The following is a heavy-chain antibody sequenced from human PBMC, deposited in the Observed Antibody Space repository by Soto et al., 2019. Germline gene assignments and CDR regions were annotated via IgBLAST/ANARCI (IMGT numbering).Heavy chain of an antibody. CDR2: IYPGDSDT. J-gene: IGHJ6*02. Sequence: PGESLKISCKGSGYSFTSYWIGWVRQMPGKGLEWIGSIYPGDSDTTYSPSFQGQVTISADKSISTAYLQWSSLKASDTAMYYCARRLAAAGTYDYYGMDVWGQGTTVTLSS. CDR3: ARRLAAAGTYDYYGMDV. V-gene: IGHV5-51*01. CDR1: GYSFTSYW. D-gene: IGHD6-13*01.